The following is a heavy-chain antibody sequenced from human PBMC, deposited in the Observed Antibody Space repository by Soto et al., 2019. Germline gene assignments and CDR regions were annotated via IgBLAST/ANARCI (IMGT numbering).Heavy chain of an antibody. Sequence: PSETLSLTCTVSGGSISSYYWSWIRQPPWKGLEWIGNVHYSGITNYNPSLKSRVTISVDTSKNQFSLRLISVTAADTAIYFCAREGNLGRWLQPLDFWGQGTLVTVSS. CDR2: VHYSGIT. V-gene: IGHV4-59*01. D-gene: IGHD5-12*01. CDR1: GGSISSYY. J-gene: IGHJ4*02. CDR3: AREGNLGRWLQPLDF.